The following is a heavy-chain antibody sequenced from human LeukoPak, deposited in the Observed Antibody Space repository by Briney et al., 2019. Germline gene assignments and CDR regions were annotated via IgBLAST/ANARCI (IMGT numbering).Heavy chain of an antibody. CDR2: IKQDGSEE. J-gene: IGHJ4*02. D-gene: IGHD3-22*01. CDR3: AKASAMIVVVSKHFDY. Sequence: PGGSLRLSCAASGFTFSSYWMSWVRQAPGKGLEWVANIKQDGSEEYYVDSVKGRFTISRDNSKNTLYLQMNSLRAEDTAVYYCAKASAMIVVVSKHFDYWGQGTLVTVSS. CDR1: GFTFSSYW. V-gene: IGHV3-7*03.